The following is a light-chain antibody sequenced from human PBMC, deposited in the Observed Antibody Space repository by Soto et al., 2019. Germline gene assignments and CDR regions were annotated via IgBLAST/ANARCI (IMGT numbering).Light chain of an antibody. Sequence: EIVMTQSPVTLSVSLGERATLSCRASQTVSSNLAWYQQKPGQAPRLLIYGASSRATGIPARFSGSGSGKEFTLTISSLQSEDFAVYYCQQYNKWPPLTFGPGTKVDLK. CDR3: QQYNKWPPLT. CDR2: GAS. V-gene: IGKV3-15*01. J-gene: IGKJ3*01. CDR1: QTVSSN.